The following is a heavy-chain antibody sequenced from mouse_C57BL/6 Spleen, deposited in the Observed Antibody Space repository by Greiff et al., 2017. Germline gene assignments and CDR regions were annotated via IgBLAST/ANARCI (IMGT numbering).Heavy chain of an antibody. D-gene: IGHD1-1*01. Sequence: EVQLQESGPELVKPGASVKISCKASGYSFTGYYMNWVKQSPEKSLEWIGEINPSTGGTTYNQKFKAKATLTVDKSSSTAYMQLKSLTSEDSAVYYCARRINTVVATEFDYWGQGTTLTVSS. CDR2: INPSTGGT. V-gene: IGHV1-42*01. CDR3: ARRINTVVATEFDY. J-gene: IGHJ2*01. CDR1: GYSFTGYY.